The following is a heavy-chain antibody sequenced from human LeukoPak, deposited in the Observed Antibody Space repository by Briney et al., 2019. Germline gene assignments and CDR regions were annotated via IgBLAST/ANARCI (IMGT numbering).Heavy chain of an antibody. CDR3: ASDYSGNSDFDY. D-gene: IGHD4-23*01. V-gene: IGHV4-38-2*02. CDR2: IYHRGST. CDR1: DSSISSGYY. J-gene: IGHJ4*02. Sequence: PSETLSLTCSVSDSSISSGYYWGWIRQTPGKGLEWIGSIYHRGSTYYNPSLKSRIAISVDTSKNQFSLKLNSVTASDTAIYYCASDYSGNSDFDYWGQGTLVTVSS.